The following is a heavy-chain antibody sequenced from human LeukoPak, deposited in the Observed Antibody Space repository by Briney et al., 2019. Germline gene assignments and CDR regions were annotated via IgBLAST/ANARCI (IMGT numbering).Heavy chain of an antibody. CDR1: GGSISSGSYY. V-gene: IGHV4-61*02. Sequence: PSQTLSLTCTVSGGSISSGSYYWSWIRQPAGTGLEWIGRIYTSGSTNYNPSLKSRVTISVDTSKNQFSLKLSSVTAADTAVYYCARDRLTGTTDDWGQGTLVTVSS. D-gene: IGHD1-20*01. J-gene: IGHJ4*02. CDR3: ARDRLTGTTDD. CDR2: IYTSGST.